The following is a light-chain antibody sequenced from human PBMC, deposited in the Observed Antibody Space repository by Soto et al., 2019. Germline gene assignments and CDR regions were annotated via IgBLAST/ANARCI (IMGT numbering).Light chain of an antibody. J-gene: IGKJ5*01. V-gene: IGKV3D-20*01. CDR1: PSVSSSR. Sequence: EIVMTQSPDTLYVSPGERVTLSCGASPSVSSSRLAWYQQKPGQAPRLLMYDASRRAFGIPDRFSGSGSGTDFTLTISRLEPEDFAVYYCQQYGNSPITFGQGTRLEIK. CDR2: DAS. CDR3: QQYGNSPIT.